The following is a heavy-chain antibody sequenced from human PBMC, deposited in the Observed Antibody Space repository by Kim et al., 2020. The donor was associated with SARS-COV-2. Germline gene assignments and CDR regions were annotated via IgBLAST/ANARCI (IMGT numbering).Heavy chain of an antibody. D-gene: IGHD6-13*01. CDR1: GFTFSSYG. CDR3: AKVLAAAGKHSDAFDI. J-gene: IGHJ3*02. V-gene: IGHV3-30*18. CDR2: ISYDGSNK. Sequence: GGSLRLSCAASGFTFSSYGMHWVRQAPGKGLEWVAVISYDGSNKYYADSVKGRFTISRDNSKNTLYLQMNSLRAEDTAVYYCAKVLAAAGKHSDAFDIWG.